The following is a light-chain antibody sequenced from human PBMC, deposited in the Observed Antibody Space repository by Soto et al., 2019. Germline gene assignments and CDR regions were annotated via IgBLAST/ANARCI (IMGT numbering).Light chain of an antibody. V-gene: IGLV2-23*01. CDR3: CSSAPESTYV. Sequence: QSVLAQPASVSGSPGPSITISCTLTSSDVGAYNSVFWYQQHPHRAPQVIIYKGTQRPSGVSNRFSGSTSGNAASLTLSALQADDEADYFCCSSAPESTYVFGTGTKVTGL. CDR1: SSDVGAYNS. CDR2: KGT. J-gene: IGLJ1*01.